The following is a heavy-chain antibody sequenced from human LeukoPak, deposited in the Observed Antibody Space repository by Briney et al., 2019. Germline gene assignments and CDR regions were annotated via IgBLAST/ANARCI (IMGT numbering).Heavy chain of an antibody. V-gene: IGHV7-4-1*02. CDR3: ARDFPARDWFFDL. J-gene: IGHJ2*01. CDR1: GYTFTSYA. CDR2: INANTGNP. Sequence: ASVKVSCKASGYTFTSYAMNWVRQAPGQGLEYMGWINANTGNPTYAQGFTGRFVFSLDTSVSTAYLQISSLKAEDTAVYYCARDFPARDWFFDLWGRGTLVTVSS.